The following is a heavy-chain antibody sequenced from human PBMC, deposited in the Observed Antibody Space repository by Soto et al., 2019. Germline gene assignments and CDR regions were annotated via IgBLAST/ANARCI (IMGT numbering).Heavy chain of an antibody. V-gene: IGHV4-31*03. Sequence: QVQLQESGPGLVKPSQTLSLTCTVSGGSISSGGYYWSWIRQHPGKGLEWIGYIYYSGSTYYNPSLKSRVXXXGXXSKNQFSLKLSSVTAADTAVYYCARSSTSANYFDYWGQGTLVTVSS. CDR3: ARSSTSANYFDY. CDR1: GGSISSGGYY. CDR2: IYYSGST. D-gene: IGHD2-2*01. J-gene: IGHJ4*02.